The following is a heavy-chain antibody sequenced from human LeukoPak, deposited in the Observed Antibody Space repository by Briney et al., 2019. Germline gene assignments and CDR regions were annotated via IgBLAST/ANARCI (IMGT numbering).Heavy chain of an antibody. V-gene: IGHV3-7*03. Sequence: GGSLRLSCAASGFTFSSYWMNWARQAPGKGLEWVASINHNGNVNYYVDSVKGRFTISRDNAKNSLYLQMSNLRAEDTAVYYCARAMDVWGQGTTVTVSS. CDR2: INHNGNVN. J-gene: IGHJ6*02. CDR3: ARAMDV. CDR1: GFTFSSYW.